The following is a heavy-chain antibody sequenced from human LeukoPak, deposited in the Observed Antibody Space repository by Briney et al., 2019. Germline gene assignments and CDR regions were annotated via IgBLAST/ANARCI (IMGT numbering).Heavy chain of an antibody. CDR2: ISSSSVYI. V-gene: IGHV3-21*01. D-gene: IGHD1-26*01. J-gene: IGHJ2*01. Sequence: GGSLRLSCAASGFTFSAYTMNWVRQAPGKGLEWVSSISSSSVYIYYADSVKGRFTISRDNSKNTLYLQMNSLRAEDTAVYYCARDGVGGTADWYFDLWGRGTLVTVSS. CDR3: ARDGVGGTADWYFDL. CDR1: GFTFSAYT.